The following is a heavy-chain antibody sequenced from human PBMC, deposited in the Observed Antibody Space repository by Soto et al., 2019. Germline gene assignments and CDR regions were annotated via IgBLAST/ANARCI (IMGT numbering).Heavy chain of an antibody. CDR3: ARGVYDFWSGFNWFDP. Sequence: SETLSLTCAVDGGSFRGYYGSWIRQPGGKGLEWIWEINHSGSTNYNPSLKSRVTISVDTSKNQFSLKLSSVTAPDTAVYYCARGVYDFWSGFNWFDPWGQGTLVT. V-gene: IGHV4-34*01. J-gene: IGHJ5*02. CDR1: GGSFRGYY. CDR2: INHSGST. D-gene: IGHD3-3*01.